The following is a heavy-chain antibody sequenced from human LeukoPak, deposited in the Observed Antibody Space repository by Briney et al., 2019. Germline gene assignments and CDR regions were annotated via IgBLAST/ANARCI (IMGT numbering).Heavy chain of an antibody. V-gene: IGHV3-30*18. CDR3: AKDVRIAVTWFDY. CDR1: GFTFSSYG. Sequence: PGGSLRLSCAASGFTFSSYGMHWVRQAPGKGLEWVAVISYDGSSKYYAYSVMGRFTISRDNSKDTLYLQMNSLRAEDTAVYYCAKDVRIAVTWFDYWGQGTLVTVSS. J-gene: IGHJ4*02. CDR2: ISYDGSSK. D-gene: IGHD6-19*01.